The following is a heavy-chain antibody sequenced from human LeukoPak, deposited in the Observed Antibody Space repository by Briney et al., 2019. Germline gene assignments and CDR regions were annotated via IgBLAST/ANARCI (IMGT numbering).Heavy chain of an antibody. V-gene: IGHV1-69*06. CDR2: IIPIFGTA. Sequence: SVKVSCKASGGTFSSYAISWVRQAPGQGLEWMGGIIPIFGTANYAQKFQGRVTITADKSTCTAYMELSSLRSEDTAVYYCASGGDYGDYVFDYWGQGTLVTVSS. CDR1: GGTFSSYA. J-gene: IGHJ4*02. D-gene: IGHD4-17*01. CDR3: ASGGDYGDYVFDY.